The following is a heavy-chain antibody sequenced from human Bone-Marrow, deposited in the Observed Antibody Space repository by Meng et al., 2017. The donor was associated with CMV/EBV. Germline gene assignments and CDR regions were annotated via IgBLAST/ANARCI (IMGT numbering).Heavy chain of an antibody. Sequence: SETLSLTCTVSGASISSSSYFWDWIRQPPGNGLEWIGSISYGGSTYYNSSLKSRVTISVDMSKNQFTLKLSSVTAADTAVYYCARGVRYYYGSGAPYPDYWGQGTLVTVSS. D-gene: IGHD3-10*01. V-gene: IGHV4-39*06. J-gene: IGHJ4*02. CDR1: GASISSSSYF. CDR3: ARGVRYYYGSGAPYPDY. CDR2: ISYGGST.